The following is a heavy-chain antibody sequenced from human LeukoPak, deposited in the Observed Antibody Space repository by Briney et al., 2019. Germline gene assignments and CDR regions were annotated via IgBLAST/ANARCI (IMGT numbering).Heavy chain of an antibody. CDR2: INSDGSST. Sequence: GGSLRLSCAASGFSFSSYWMHWVRQAPGKGLEWVSRINSDGSSTTYADSVKGRSSISRDNAKNTLYLHMSSLRAEDTGVYYCARAVRAHPPADFWGQGTLVTVSA. J-gene: IGHJ4*02. D-gene: IGHD3-3*01. CDR3: ARAVRAHPPADF. V-gene: IGHV3-74*01. CDR1: GFSFSSYW.